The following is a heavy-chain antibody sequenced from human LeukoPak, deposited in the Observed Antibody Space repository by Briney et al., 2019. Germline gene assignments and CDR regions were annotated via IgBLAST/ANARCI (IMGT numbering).Heavy chain of an antibody. CDR1: GYTFTSYG. J-gene: IGHJ4*02. V-gene: IGHV1-18*01. CDR3: AKVLYSGSYYVGGGDY. CDR2: ISAYNGNT. Sequence: ASVKVSCKASGYTFTSYGISWVRQAPGQGLEWMGWISAYNGNTNYAQKLQGRVTMTTDTSTSTAYMELRSLRSDDTAVYYCAKVLYSGSYYVGGGDYWGQGTLVTVSS. D-gene: IGHD1-26*01.